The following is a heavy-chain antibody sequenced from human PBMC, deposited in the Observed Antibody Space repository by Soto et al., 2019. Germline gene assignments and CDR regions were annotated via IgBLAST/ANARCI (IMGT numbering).Heavy chain of an antibody. V-gene: IGHV3-23*01. J-gene: IGHJ6*02. CDR2: ISGSGGST. D-gene: IGHD3-22*01. CDR3: ATFYYYDSSGYYYPLYYYYYGMDV. CDR1: GFTFSSYA. Sequence: GGSLRLSCAASGFTFSSYAMSWVRQAPGKGLEWVSAISGSGGSTYYADSVKGRFTISRDNSKDTLYLQMNSLGAEDTAVYYCATFYYYDSSGYYYPLYYYYYGMDVWGQGTTATVSS.